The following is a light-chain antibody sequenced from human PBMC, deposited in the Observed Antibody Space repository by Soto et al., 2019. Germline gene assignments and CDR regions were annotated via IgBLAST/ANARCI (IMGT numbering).Light chain of an antibody. CDR2: DAS. CDR1: QSVDAY. V-gene: IGKV3-11*01. J-gene: IGKJ1*01. Sequence: PGDRATLSCRASQSVDAYLAWYQQRPGQAPRLLMFDASNRATGTPTRFSGRGSGTDFTLTISSLEPEDFAVYYCQPPSYWPPTFGQGTKVEIK. CDR3: QPPSYWPPT.